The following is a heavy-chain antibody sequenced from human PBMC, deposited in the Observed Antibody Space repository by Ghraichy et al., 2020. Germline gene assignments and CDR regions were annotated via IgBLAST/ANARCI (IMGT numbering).Heavy chain of an antibody. CDR3: ARHRYSNYLYYYYYYGMDV. D-gene: IGHD4-11*01. J-gene: IGHJ6*02. V-gene: IGHV5-51*01. Sequence: GESLNISCKGSGYSFTSYWIGWVRQMPGKGLEWMGIIYPGDSDTRYSPSFQGQVTISADKSISTAYLQWSSLKASDTAMYYCARHRYSNYLYYYYYYGMDVWGQGTTVTVSS. CDR1: GYSFTSYW. CDR2: IYPGDSDT.